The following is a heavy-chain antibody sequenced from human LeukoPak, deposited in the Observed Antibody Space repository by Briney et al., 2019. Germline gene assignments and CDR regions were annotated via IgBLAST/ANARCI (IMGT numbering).Heavy chain of an antibody. CDR2: INPNSGGT. V-gene: IGHV1-2*02. J-gene: IGHJ4*02. Sequence: ASVKVSCKASGYTFTGYYMHWVRQAPGQGLEWMGWINPNSGGTNYAQKFQGRVTMTRDTSISTAYMELSRLRSDDTAVYYCASPTILSSGPFDYWGQGTLVTVSS. CDR3: ASPTILSSGPFDY. CDR1: GYTFTGYY. D-gene: IGHD6-19*01.